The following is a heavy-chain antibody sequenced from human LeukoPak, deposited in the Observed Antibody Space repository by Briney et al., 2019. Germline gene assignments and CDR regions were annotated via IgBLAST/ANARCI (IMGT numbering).Heavy chain of an antibody. D-gene: IGHD3-22*01. CDR3: AKRGVVIRVILVGFHKEAYYFDS. CDR2: ISGSGGNT. V-gene: IGHV3-23*01. CDR1: GITLSNYG. J-gene: IGHJ4*02. Sequence: PGGSLRLSCAVSGITLSNYGMSWVRQAPGKGLEWVSGISGSGGNTYYADSVKGRFTISRDNPKNTLYLQMNRLRAEDTAVYFCAKRGVVIRVILVGFHKEAYYFDSWGQGALVTVSS.